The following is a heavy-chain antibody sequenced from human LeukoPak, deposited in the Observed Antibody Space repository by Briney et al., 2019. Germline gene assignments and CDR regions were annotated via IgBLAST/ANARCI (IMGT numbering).Heavy chain of an antibody. Sequence: GGSLRLSFEASGFAFSTYWMSWVRQAPGKGLGWVACIKEDGIEKNYVDSVKGRFTISRDNAKNSLYLQMNSLRVKDTTVYYCVRDGRWPLVGDYWGQGDLVTVSS. D-gene: IGHD4-23*01. CDR1: GFAFSTYW. CDR3: VRDGRWPLVGDY. V-gene: IGHV3-7*01. J-gene: IGHJ4*02. CDR2: IKEDGIEK.